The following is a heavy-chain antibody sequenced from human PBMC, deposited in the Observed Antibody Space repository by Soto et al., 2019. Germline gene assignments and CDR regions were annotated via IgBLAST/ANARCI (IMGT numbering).Heavy chain of an antibody. D-gene: IGHD3-9*01. V-gene: IGHV3-30*18. CDR3: AKAALRYFDRHGSHYYGMDV. CDR2: ISYDGSNK. J-gene: IGHJ6*02. CDR1: GFTFSIYG. Sequence: PGGSLRLSCAASGFTFSIYGMHWVRQAPGKGLEWVAVISYDGSNKYYADSVKGRFTISRDNSKNTLYLQMNSLRAEDTAVYYCAKAALRYFDRHGSHYYGMDVWGQGTTVTVSS.